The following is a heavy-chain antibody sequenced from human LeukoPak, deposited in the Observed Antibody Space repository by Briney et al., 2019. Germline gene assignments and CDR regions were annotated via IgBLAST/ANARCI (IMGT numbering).Heavy chain of an antibody. Sequence: GGSLRLSCAASGFTFSNAWMSWVRQAPGKGLVWVSRINSDGSSTSYADSVKGRFTISRDNAKNTLYLQVNSLRAEDTAVYYCARDRIRGDYWGQGTLVTVSS. CDR1: GFTFSNAW. D-gene: IGHD1-14*01. V-gene: IGHV3-74*01. CDR2: INSDGSST. CDR3: ARDRIRGDY. J-gene: IGHJ4*02.